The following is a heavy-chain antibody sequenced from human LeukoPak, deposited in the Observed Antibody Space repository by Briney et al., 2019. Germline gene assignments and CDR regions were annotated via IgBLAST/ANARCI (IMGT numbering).Heavy chain of an antibody. J-gene: IGHJ4*02. D-gene: IGHD2-15*01. Sequence: GGSLRLSCAASGFTFTNYAMSWVRQAPGKGLEWVSVISGSGDRTYYADSVKGRFTISRDNSKNTLNLQMNSLRAEDTAVYYCAKDLYQGVAGGPDYWGQGTLVTVSS. CDR1: GFTFTNYA. V-gene: IGHV3-23*01. CDR3: AKDLYQGVAGGPDY. CDR2: ISGSGDRT.